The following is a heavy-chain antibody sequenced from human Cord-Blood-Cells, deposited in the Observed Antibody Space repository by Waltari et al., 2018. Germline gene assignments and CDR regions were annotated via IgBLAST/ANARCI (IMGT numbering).Heavy chain of an antibody. J-gene: IGHJ3*02. CDR1: GGSISSSSYY. CDR2: IYYSGST. D-gene: IGHD7-27*01. CDR3: ASSTGDDAVDI. Sequence: QLQLQESGPGLVKPSETLSLTCTVSGGSISSSSYYWGWIRQPPGKGLEWIGSIYYSGSTYYNPSLKSRVTISVDTSKNQFSLKLSSVTAADTAVYYCASSTGDDAVDIWGQGTMVTVSS. V-gene: IGHV4-39*01.